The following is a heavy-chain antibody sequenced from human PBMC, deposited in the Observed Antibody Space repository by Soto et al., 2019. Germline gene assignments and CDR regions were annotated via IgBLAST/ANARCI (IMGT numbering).Heavy chain of an antibody. J-gene: IGHJ6*02. D-gene: IGHD6-6*01. Sequence: EVQLLESGGGLVQPGGSLRLSCAASGFTFTTYAMSWVRQAPGKGLEWVSAIITGSGSTYYADSVQGRFTISSDNTKNTLYLQMNSLRADDTAVYYCAEIAAPLYYYYGMDVWGQGTTVNFSS. CDR1: GFTFTTYA. V-gene: IGHV3-23*01. CDR3: AEIAAPLYYYYGMDV. CDR2: IITGSGST.